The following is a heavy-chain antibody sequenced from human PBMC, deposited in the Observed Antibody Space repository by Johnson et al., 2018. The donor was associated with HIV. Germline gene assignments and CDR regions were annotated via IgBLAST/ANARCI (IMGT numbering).Heavy chain of an antibody. CDR3: AKDLTYVISAFDI. CDR2: ISGSGGNT. V-gene: IGHV3-23*04. D-gene: IGHD3-10*02. J-gene: IGHJ3*02. Sequence: VHLVESGGGVVQPGRSLRLSCAASGFTFSNYAMSWVRQAPGKGLEWVSSISGSGGNTYYADSVQGRFTISRDNSKNTLYLQMNSLGAEDTAVYFCAKDLTYVISAFDIWGQGTMVTVSS. CDR1: GFTFSNYA.